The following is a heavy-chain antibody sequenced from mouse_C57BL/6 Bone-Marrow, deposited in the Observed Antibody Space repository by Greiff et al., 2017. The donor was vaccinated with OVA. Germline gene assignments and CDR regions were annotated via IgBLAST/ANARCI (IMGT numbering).Heavy chain of an antibody. V-gene: IGHV3-6*01. D-gene: IGHD2-5*01. CDR2: ISYDGSN. J-gene: IGHJ1*03. CDR3: ARDSNYGDWYFDV. Sequence: EVKLQESGPGLVKPSQSLSLTCSVTGYSITSGYYWNWIRQFPGNKLEWMGYISYDGSNNYNPSLKNRISITRDTSKNQFFLKLNSVTTEDTATDYCARDSNYGDWYFDVWGTGTTVTVSS. CDR1: GYSITSGYY.